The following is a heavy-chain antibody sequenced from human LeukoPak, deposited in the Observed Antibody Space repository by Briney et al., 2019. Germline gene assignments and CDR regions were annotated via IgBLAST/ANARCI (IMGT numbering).Heavy chain of an antibody. J-gene: IGHJ5*02. CDR3: AKEPFSYCSSTSSSPDP. CDR1: GFTFSSYW. Sequence: PGGSLRLSCAASGFTFSSYWMHWVRQAPGKGLEWVAFIRYDGSNKYYADSVKGRFTISRDNSKNTLYLQMNSLRAEDTAVYYCAKEPFSYCSSTSSSPDPWGQGTLVTVSS. CDR2: IRYDGSNK. V-gene: IGHV3-30*02. D-gene: IGHD2-2*01.